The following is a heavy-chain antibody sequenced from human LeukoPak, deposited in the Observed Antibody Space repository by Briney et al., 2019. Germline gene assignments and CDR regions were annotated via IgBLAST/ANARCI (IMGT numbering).Heavy chain of an antibody. Sequence: PGGSLRLSCAASGFTFANYAMNWVRQAPGKGLEWVSTISASGGNTYYADSVKGRFTFSRDNSENTLCLQMNSLRAEDTAVYYCAKAAISGVVISFDYWGQGTLLTVSS. CDR3: AKAAISGVVISFDY. D-gene: IGHD3-3*01. CDR2: ISASGGNT. V-gene: IGHV3-23*01. J-gene: IGHJ4*02. CDR1: GFTFANYA.